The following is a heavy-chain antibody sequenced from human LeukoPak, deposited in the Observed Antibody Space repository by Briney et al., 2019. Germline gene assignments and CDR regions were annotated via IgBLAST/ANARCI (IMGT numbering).Heavy chain of an antibody. J-gene: IGHJ4*02. CDR1: GFTFSGYD. Sequence: GGSLRLSCAASGFTFSGYDMNWVRQAPGKGLEWISYISDSGSRIYYADSVKGRFTISRDNAKNSLYLQMNSLRAEDTAVYYCARVRGSYFPVFDYWGQGTLVTVSS. CDR3: ARVRGSYFPVFDY. D-gene: IGHD1-26*01. CDR2: ISDSGSRI. V-gene: IGHV3-48*03.